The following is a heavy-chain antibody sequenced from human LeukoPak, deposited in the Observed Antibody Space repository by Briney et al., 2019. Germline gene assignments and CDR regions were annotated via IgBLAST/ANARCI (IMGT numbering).Heavy chain of an antibody. CDR3: ARGLEWGDGFDI. D-gene: IGHD1-1*01. Sequence: SETLSLTCTVAGGSISSGSYDWTWIRQPAWKGREWIGRVYISGSTNYNPSLKSRVTISVDTSKNHFSLKLTSETAADTAVYYCARGLEWGDGFDIWGQGTMVTVSP. J-gene: IGHJ3*02. CDR2: VYISGST. V-gene: IGHV4-61*02. CDR1: GGSISSGSYD.